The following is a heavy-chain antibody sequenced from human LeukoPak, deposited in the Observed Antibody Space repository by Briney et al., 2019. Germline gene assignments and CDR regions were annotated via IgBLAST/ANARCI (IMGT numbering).Heavy chain of an antibody. V-gene: IGHV6-1*01. CDR3: ARLGLGGAFDI. D-gene: IGHD2-15*01. J-gene: IGHJ3*02. CDR2: TYYRSKWYN. Sequence: SQTLSLTCAISGDSASSNTAVWSWIRQSPSSGLEWLGRTYYRSKWYNDYAVSVKSRITIKPDTSKNQFSLQLNSATPEDTAVYYCARLGLGGAFDIWGQGTMVTVSS. CDR1: GDSASSNTAV.